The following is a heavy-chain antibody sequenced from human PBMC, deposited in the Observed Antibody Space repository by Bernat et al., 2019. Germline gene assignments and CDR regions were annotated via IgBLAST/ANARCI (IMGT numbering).Heavy chain of an antibody. D-gene: IGHD1-1*01. CDR3: ARGGWNDDGDPDY. CDR1: GGSISSGDYY. J-gene: IGHJ4*02. Sequence: QLQLQESGPGLVKPSQTLSLTCTVSGGSISSGDYYWSWIRQPPGKGLEWIGYIYYSGSTYYNPSLKSRVTISVDTSKNQFSLKLSSVTAADTAVYYCARGGWNDDGDPDYWGQGTLVTVSS. CDR2: IYYSGST. V-gene: IGHV4-30-4*01.